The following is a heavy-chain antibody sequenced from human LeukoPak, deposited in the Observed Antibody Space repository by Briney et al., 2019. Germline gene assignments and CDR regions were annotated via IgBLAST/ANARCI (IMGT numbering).Heavy chain of an antibody. J-gene: IGHJ5*02. V-gene: IGHV3-7*01. CDR3: ARARGGVVVVPAAMAEDNWFDP. CDR1: GFTFSSYW. CDR2: IKQDGSEK. Sequence: GGSLRLSCAASGFTFSSYWMSWVRQAPGKGLEWVANIKQDGSEKYYVDSVKGRFTISRDNAKNSLYLQMNSLRAEDTAVYYCARARGGVVVVPAAMAEDNWFDPWGQGTLVTVSS. D-gene: IGHD2-2*01.